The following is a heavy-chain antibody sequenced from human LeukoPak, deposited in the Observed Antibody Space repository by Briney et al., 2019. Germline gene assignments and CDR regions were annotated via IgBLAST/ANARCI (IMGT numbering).Heavy chain of an antibody. V-gene: IGHV5-51*01. CDR1: GYSFTSYW. J-gene: IGHJ5*02. CDR3: ASAGSAWYNWFDP. CDR2: IYPGDSDT. D-gene: IGHD6-19*01. Sequence: NHGESLKISCKASGYSFTSYWIGWVRQMPGKGLEWMGIIYPGDSDTRYSLSFQGQVTISADKSISTAYLQWSSLKASDTAMYFCASAGSAWYNWFDPWGQGTLVTVSS.